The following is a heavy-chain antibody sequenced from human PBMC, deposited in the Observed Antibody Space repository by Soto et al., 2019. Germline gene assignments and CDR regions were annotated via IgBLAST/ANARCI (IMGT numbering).Heavy chain of an antibody. CDR2: IIGHNGRT. CDR1: GFIFDTFD. V-gene: IGHV3-23*01. D-gene: IGHD6-19*01. J-gene: IGHJ4*02. Sequence: EVQLLGSGGGLVQPGGSLRLSCAASGFIFDTFDMGWVRQAPGKGLEGVSAIIGHNGRTYYADSVTGRFTISKDNSNKTLYLQMNSLRVEDTAIYYCTKGAWLDDFCGQGVLVTVSS. CDR3: TKGAWLDDF.